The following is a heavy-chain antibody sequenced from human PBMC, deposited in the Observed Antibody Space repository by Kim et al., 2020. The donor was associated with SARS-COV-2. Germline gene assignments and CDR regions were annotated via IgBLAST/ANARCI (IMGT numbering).Heavy chain of an antibody. J-gene: IGHJ6*02. CDR2: IWYDGSNK. CDR1: GFTFSSYG. D-gene: IGHD1-7*01. CDR3: ARAGTTHFMYYGMDV. V-gene: IGHV3-33*01. Sequence: GGSLRLSCAASGFTFSSYGMHWVRQAPGKGLEWVAVIWYDGSNKYYADSVKGRFTISRDNSKNTLYLQMNSLRAEDTAVYYCARAGTTHFMYYGMDVWGQGTTVTVSS.